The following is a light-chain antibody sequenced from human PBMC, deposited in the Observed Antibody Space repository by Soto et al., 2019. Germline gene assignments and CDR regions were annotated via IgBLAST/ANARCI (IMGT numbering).Light chain of an antibody. CDR3: QQRSNWPIT. J-gene: IGKJ5*01. V-gene: IGKV3-11*01. Sequence: DIVLTQSPATLSLSPVERATLSCRASQSVSSYLAWYQQKPGQAPRLLIYDASNRATGIPARFSGSGSGTDFTLTISSLEPEDFAVYYCQQRSNWPITFGQGTRLEIK. CDR2: DAS. CDR1: QSVSSY.